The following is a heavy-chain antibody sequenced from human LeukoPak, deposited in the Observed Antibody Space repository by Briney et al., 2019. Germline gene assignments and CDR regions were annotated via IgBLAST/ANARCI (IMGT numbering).Heavy chain of an antibody. CDR3: ATYGPTSGGYTFEY. V-gene: IGHV4-4*02. J-gene: IGHJ4*02. CDR1: GGSISSGYW. CDR2: IIDSGST. D-gene: IGHD2-15*01. Sequence: PSETLSLACAVSGGSISSGYWWSWVRQPPMKGLEWIGEIIDSGSTNYNPFLKGRITISLDKTKNQFSLNVNSVTAADTAVYYCATYGPTSGGYTFEYWGQGILVTVSS.